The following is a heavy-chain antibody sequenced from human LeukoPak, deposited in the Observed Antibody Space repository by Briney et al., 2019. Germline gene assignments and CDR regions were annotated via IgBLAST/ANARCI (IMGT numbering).Heavy chain of an antibody. J-gene: IGHJ6*02. D-gene: IGHD2-21*02. CDR1: GGSFSGYY. V-gene: IGHV4-34*01. CDR2: INYSGST. CDR3: ARRHIVVVTATSGHGMDV. Sequence: PSETLSLTCAVYGGSFSGYYWSWIRQPPGKGLEWIGEINYSGSTNYNPSLKSRVTISVDTSKNQFSLKLSSVTAADTAVYYCARRHIVVVTATSGHGMDVWGQGTTVTVS.